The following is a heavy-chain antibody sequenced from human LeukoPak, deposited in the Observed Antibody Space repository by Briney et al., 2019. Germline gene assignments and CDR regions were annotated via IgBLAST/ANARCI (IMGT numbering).Heavy chain of an antibody. D-gene: IGHD5-12*01. CDR2: ISSSSSNI. Sequence: GGSLRLSCAASRFTFSSYSMNWVRQAPGKGLEWVSYISSSSSNIYYADSVKGRFTISRDNAKNSLHLQMNSLRDEDTAVYYCARDFRYDFDYWGQETLVTVSS. CDR1: RFTFSSYS. V-gene: IGHV3-48*02. J-gene: IGHJ4*02. CDR3: ARDFRYDFDY.